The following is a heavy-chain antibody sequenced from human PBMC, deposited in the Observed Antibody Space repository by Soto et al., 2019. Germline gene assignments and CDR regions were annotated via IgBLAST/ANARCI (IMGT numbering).Heavy chain of an antibody. J-gene: IGHJ4*01. D-gene: IGHD6-19*01. V-gene: IGHV4-38-2*01. CDR1: GYSISSGYY. CDR2: IYHGGTT. Sequence: SETLSLTCAVSGYSISSGYYWGWPRQPPGKGLEWIGSIYHGGTTFYNPSLKSRITISVDTSNNQFSLKLTSVTAADTAVYYCARVHVMVVAGSTFDYWGHGTLVTVSS. CDR3: ARVHVMVVAGSTFDY.